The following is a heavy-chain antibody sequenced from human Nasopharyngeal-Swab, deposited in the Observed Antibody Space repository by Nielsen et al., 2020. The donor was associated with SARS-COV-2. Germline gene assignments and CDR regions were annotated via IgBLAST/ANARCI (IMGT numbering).Heavy chain of an antibody. J-gene: IGHJ4*02. CDR2: INSDGSST. CDR1: GFTFSSYW. Sequence: GESLKISCAASGFTFSSYWMHWVRQAPGKGLVWVSRINSDGSSTSYADSVKGRFTISRDNSKNTLYLQMNSLRAEDTAVYYCAKGVVPYGSGSRSDYWGQGTLVTVSS. CDR3: AKGVVPYGSGSRSDY. V-gene: IGHV3-74*01. D-gene: IGHD3-10*01.